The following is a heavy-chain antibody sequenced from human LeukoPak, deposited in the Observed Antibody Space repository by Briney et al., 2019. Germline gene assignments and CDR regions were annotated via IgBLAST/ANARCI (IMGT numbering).Heavy chain of an antibody. CDR1: GFTFSSYG. J-gene: IGHJ3*02. CDR3: AGEGYCSSTSCYASDAFDI. D-gene: IGHD2-2*01. CDR2: IWYDGSNK. Sequence: GGSLRLSCAASGFTFSSYGMHWVRQAPGKGLEWVAVIWYDGSNKYYADSVKGRFTISRDNSKNTLYLQMNSLRAEDTAVYYCAGEGYCSSTSCYASDAFDIWGQGTMVTVSS. V-gene: IGHV3-33*01.